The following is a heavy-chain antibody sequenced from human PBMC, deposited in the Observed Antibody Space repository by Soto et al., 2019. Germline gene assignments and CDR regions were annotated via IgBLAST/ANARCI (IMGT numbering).Heavy chain of an antibody. CDR1: GFTVSSNY. D-gene: IGHD4-17*01. CDR3: AREEIRSPLYY. Sequence: EVQLVESGGGLVQPGGSLRLSCAVSGFTVSSNYMSWVRQAPGKGLEWVSVIYSGGSTYYADSVKGRFTISRDNSKNTLYLPMTSLSAGETAGYYCAREEIRSPLYYWGQGTLVTVSS. CDR2: IYSGGST. V-gene: IGHV3-66*01. J-gene: IGHJ4*02.